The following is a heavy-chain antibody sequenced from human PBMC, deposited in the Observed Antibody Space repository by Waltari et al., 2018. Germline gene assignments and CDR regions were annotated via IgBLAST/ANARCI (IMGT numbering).Heavy chain of an antibody. CDR1: AASIRRNKW. CDR2: IYQSGST. Sequence: QVQLQESGPGLVKPSGTLSLTCVASAASIRRNKWWTWVRQPPGKGLEWIGEIYQSGSTTYNPSLKGRVTMSIDMSKKQLSLRLTSVTTADTAMYYCARYEDLYGMDVWGQGTTVTVSS. J-gene: IGHJ6*02. CDR3: ARYEDLYGMDV. D-gene: IGHD2-15*01. V-gene: IGHV4-4*02.